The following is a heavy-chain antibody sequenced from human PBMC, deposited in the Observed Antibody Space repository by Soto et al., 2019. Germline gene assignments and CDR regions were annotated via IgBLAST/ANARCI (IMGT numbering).Heavy chain of an antibody. CDR2: IXTXXXNX. Sequence: ASVKVSCKASGFTFTSYGFNLVRQAPGQGLEWMAXIXTXXXNXNXAXKXXXXVTMSIDTSKNQFSLKATSLTAADTALYYCARARKATYITGGFDSWGQGTLVTVSS. V-gene: IGHV1-18*01. CDR1: GFTFTSYG. CDR3: ARARKATYITGGFDS. J-gene: IGHJ4*02. D-gene: IGHD3-3*01.